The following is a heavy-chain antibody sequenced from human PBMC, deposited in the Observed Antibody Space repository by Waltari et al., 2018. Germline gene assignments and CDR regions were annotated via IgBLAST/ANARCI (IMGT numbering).Heavy chain of an antibody. V-gene: IGHV3-30*04. CDR3: ARGPLRYFDL. Sequence: QVHLVESGGGVVPSGTSLRLSCPASGFRLSDKAMHWIRQAPGKGLEWVTISSWDGKNNYYADSLKGRFTVSRDNSNNTLFLQMFGLRSDDTAMYYCARGPLRYFDLWGRGTLVLVSS. CDR2: SSWDGKNN. J-gene: IGHJ2*01. CDR1: GFRLSDKA.